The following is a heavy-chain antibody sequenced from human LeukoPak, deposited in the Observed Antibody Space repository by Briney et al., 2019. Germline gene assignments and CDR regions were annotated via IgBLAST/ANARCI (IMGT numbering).Heavy chain of an antibody. J-gene: IGHJ4*02. D-gene: IGHD2-2*01. CDR2: ISSSSSTI. Sequence: PGGSLRLSCAASGFTFSSYSMIWVRQAPGKGLEWVSYISSSSSTIYYADSVKGRFTFSRDNAKNSLYLQMNSLRAEDTAVYYCARAVRYCSSSICYRFDYWGQGTLVTVSS. CDR3: ARAVRYCSSSICYRFDY. CDR1: GFTFSSYS. V-gene: IGHV3-48*01.